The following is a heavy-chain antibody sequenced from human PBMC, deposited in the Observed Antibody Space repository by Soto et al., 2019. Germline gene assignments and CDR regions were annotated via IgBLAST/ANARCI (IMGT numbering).Heavy chain of an antibody. CDR2: ISSSSSTI. Sequence: EVQLVESGGGLVQRGGSLRLSCAASGLTFSSYSMNWVRQAPGKGLEWVSYISSSSSTIYYADSVKGRFTISRDNAKNSLYLQMNSLRAEETAVYYCAFGEDSRYYYYGMDVWGQGTTVTVS. V-gene: IGHV3-48*01. CDR3: AFGEDSRYYYYGMDV. J-gene: IGHJ6*02. D-gene: IGHD2-15*01. CDR1: GLTFSSYS.